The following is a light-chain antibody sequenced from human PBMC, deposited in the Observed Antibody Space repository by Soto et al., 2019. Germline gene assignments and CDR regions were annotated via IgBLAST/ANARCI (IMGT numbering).Light chain of an antibody. CDR1: QTVNSD. V-gene: IGKV3-15*01. CDR3: QQYNDWPRT. J-gene: IGKJ1*01. CDR2: GAY. Sequence: DIVLTQSPVTLSASPGESATLSCRASQTVNSDLAWYQQKPGQAPRLLIYGAYIRAVGIPARFSVSGSGADFTLTIRSLQSEDFALYFCQQYNDWPRTFGQGTKVDIK.